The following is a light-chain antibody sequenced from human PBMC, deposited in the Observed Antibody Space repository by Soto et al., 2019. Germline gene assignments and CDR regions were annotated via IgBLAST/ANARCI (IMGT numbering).Light chain of an antibody. CDR3: SSYTSSSTSRV. J-gene: IGLJ2*01. CDR1: SSDVGGYNY. V-gene: IGLV2-14*01. CDR2: EVS. Sequence: QSVLTQPASVSGSPGQSITISRTGTSSDVGGYNYVSWYQQHPGKAPKLMIYEVSNRPSGVSNRFSGSKSGNTASLTISGLQAEDEADYYCSSYTSSSTSRVFGGGTKLTVL.